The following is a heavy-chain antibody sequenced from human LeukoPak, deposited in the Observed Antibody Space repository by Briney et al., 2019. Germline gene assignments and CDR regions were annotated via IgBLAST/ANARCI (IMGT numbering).Heavy chain of an antibody. CDR3: ARLNPGYVTAPHDS. J-gene: IGHJ5*01. V-gene: IGHV4-39*01. D-gene: IGHD3-16*01. CDR1: GGSITAGNHH. Sequence: SQTLSLTCTVSGGSITAGNHHCGWIRQPPGRGLGWIGSVYYSGSIFSDTSHKSRVTISAHTSKNQSSLSLSSVTAADTAVYYCARLNPGYVTAPHDSWGQGMLVTVSS. CDR2: VYYSGSI.